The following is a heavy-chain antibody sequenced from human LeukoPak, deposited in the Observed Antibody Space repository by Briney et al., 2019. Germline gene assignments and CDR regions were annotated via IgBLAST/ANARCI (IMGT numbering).Heavy chain of an antibody. CDR3: AREYSSSLVSWFDP. Sequence: ASVKVSCKASGGTFSSYAISWARQAPGQGLEWMGGIIPIFGIANYAQKFQGRVTITADESTSTAYMELSSLRSEDTAVYYCAREYSSSLVSWFDPWGQGTLVTVSS. V-gene: IGHV1-69*13. CDR2: IIPIFGIA. CDR1: GGTFSSYA. D-gene: IGHD6-13*01. J-gene: IGHJ5*02.